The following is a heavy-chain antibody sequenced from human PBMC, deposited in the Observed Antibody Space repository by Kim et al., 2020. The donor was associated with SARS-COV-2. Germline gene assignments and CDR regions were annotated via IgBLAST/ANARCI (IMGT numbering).Heavy chain of an antibody. CDR3: ALTYYYDSSGFSWFDP. Sequence: KFQGRVTITADESTSTAYMELSSLRSEDTAVYYCALTYYYDSSGFSWFDPWGQGTLVTVSS. J-gene: IGHJ5*02. V-gene: IGHV1-69*01. D-gene: IGHD3-22*01.